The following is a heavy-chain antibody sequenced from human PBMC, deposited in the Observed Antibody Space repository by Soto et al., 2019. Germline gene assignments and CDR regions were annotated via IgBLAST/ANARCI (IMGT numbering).Heavy chain of an antibody. CDR1: GFTFSSYA. D-gene: IGHD5-18*01. CDR3: AKERGYNYGYDAMDV. CDR2: ISGSGGST. J-gene: IGHJ6*02. Sequence: GGSLRLSCAASGFTFSSYAMSWVRQAPGKGLEWVSGISGSGGSTYYADSVKGRFTISRDNSKNTLYLQTNSLRAEDTAVYYCAKERGYNYGYDAMDVWGQGTTVPVSS. V-gene: IGHV3-23*01.